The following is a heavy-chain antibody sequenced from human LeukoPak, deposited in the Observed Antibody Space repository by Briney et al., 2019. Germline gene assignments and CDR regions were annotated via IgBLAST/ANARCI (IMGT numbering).Heavy chain of an antibody. CDR3: AKPRSDLPYYYYYYMDV. Sequence: PGGSLRLSCAASGFTFSSYAMSSVRQAPGKGLEWVSAISGSGGSTYYADSVKGRFTISRDNSKNTLYLQMNSLRAEDTAVYYCAKPRSDLPYYYYYYMDVWGKGTTVTVSS. V-gene: IGHV3-23*01. D-gene: IGHD6-25*01. J-gene: IGHJ6*03. CDR1: GFTFSSYA. CDR2: ISGSGGST.